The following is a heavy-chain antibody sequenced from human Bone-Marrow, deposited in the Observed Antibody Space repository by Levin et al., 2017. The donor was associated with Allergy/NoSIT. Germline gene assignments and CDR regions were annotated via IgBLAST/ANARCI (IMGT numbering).Heavy chain of an antibody. CDR1: GFTFSSYD. D-gene: IGHD6-13*01. CDR2: IGTAGDT. V-gene: IGHV3-13*01. Sequence: GGSLRLSCAASGFTFSSYDMHWVRQATGKGLEWVSAIGTAGDTYYPGSVKGRFTISRENAKNSLYLQMNSLRAGDTAVYYCARVRVAAAGTHWYFDLWGRGTLVTVSS. CDR3: ARVRVAAAGTHWYFDL. J-gene: IGHJ2*01.